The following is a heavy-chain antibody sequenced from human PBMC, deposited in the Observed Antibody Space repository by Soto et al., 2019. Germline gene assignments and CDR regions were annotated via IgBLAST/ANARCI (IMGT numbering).Heavy chain of an antibody. J-gene: IGHJ4*02. CDR2: IYYSGST. D-gene: IGHD6-19*01. V-gene: IGHV4-39*01. Sequence: SETLSLTCTVSGGSISSSSYYWGWIRQPPGKGLEWIGSIYYSGSTYYNPSLKSRVTISVDTSKNQFSLKLSSVTAADTAVYYCARRSSGWYFDYWGQGTLVTVSS. CDR1: GGSISSSSYY. CDR3: ARRSSGWYFDY.